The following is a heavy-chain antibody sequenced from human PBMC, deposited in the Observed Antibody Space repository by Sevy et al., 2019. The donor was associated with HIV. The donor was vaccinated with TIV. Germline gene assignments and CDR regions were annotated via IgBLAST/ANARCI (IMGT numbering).Heavy chain of an antibody. CDR2: ISSSSSYI. V-gene: IGHV3-21*01. CDR1: GFTFSSYS. CDR3: ARDKVVAATQTFYYYGMDV. D-gene: IGHD2-15*01. Sequence: GGSLRLSCAASGFTFSSYSMNWVRQAPGKGLEWVSSISSSSSYIYYAHSVKGRFTISRDNAKNSLYMQMNSLRAEDTAVYYCARDKVVAATQTFYYYGMDVWGQGTTVTVSS. J-gene: IGHJ6*02.